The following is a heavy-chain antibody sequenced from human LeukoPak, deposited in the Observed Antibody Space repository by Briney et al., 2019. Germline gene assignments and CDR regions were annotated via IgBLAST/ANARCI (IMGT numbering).Heavy chain of an antibody. J-gene: IGHJ3*02. Sequence: PSETLSLTCTVSGGSISSYYWSWIRQPPGKGLEWIGYIYYSGSTNYNPSLKSRVTISVDTSKNQFSLKLSSVTAADTAVYYCARPLEMATRTGAFDIWGQGTMVTVSS. CDR3: ARPLEMATRTGAFDI. V-gene: IGHV4-59*08. CDR1: GGSISSYY. CDR2: IYYSGST. D-gene: IGHD5-24*01.